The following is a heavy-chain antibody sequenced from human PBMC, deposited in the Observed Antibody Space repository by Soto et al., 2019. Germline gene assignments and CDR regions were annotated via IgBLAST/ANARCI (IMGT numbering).Heavy chain of an antibody. J-gene: IGHJ4*02. CDR3: ARRPNMVRGRVDY. CDR2: ISGSGGST. Sequence: GGSLRLSCAASGFTSSSYAMSWVRQAPGKGLEWVSAISGSGGSTYYADSVKGRFTISRDNSKNTLYLQMNSLRAEDTAVYYCARRPNMVRGRVDYWGQGTLVTVSS. V-gene: IGHV3-23*01. CDR1: GFTSSSYA. D-gene: IGHD3-10*01.